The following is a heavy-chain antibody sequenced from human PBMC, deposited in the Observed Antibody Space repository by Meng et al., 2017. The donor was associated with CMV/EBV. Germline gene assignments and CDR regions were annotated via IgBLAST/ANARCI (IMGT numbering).Heavy chain of an antibody. D-gene: IGHD1-26*01. V-gene: IGHV3-30*02. CDR1: GFTFSSYG. CDR2: IRYDGSNK. Sequence: GESLKISCAASGFTFSSYGMHWVRQAPGKGLEWVAFIRYDGSNKYYEDSVKGRFTISRDNSKNTLYLQMNSLRAEDTAVYYCAKHAGSYYSYYYYYGMDVWGQGTTVTVSS. J-gene: IGHJ6*02. CDR3: AKHAGSYYSYYYYYGMDV.